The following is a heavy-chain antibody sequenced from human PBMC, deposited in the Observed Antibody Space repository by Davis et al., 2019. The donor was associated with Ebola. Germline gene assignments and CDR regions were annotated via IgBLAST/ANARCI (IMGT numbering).Heavy chain of an antibody. CDR3: AADPHYYYYYGMDV. CDR1: GFTFTSSA. Sequence: SVKVSCKASGFTFTSSAVQWVRQARGQRLEWIGWIVVGSGNTNYAQKFQERVTITRDMSTSTAYMELSSLRSEDTAVYYCAADPHYYYYYGMDVWGHGTTVTVSS. J-gene: IGHJ6*02. CDR2: IVVGSGNT. V-gene: IGHV1-58*01.